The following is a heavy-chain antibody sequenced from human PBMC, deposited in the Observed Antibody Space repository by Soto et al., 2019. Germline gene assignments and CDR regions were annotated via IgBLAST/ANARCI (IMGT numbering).Heavy chain of an antibody. V-gene: IGHV1-69*01. CDR3: ARDADLDY. CDR1: GGTFSSNP. CDR2: IMPIFGAT. J-gene: IGHJ4*02. Sequence: QVQLVQSGAEVKKPGSSVKVSCKASGGTFSSNPFTWMRQAPGRGLEWMGGIMPIFGATNYAQKFQDRVTITADESTTTVYMELSSLRSEDTAVYYCARDADLDYWGQGTLVTVSS.